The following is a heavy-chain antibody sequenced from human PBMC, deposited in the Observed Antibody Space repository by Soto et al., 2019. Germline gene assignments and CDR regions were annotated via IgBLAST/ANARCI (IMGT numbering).Heavy chain of an antibody. CDR1: GFSLSTSGVG. D-gene: IGHD3-9*01. CDR3: AHAPGYDILTGYALNTFGATTSFDY. CDR2: IYWDDDK. J-gene: IGHJ4*02. Sequence: SGPTLVKPTQTLTLTCTFSGFSLSTSGVGVGWIRQPPGKALEWLALIYWDDDKRYSPSLKSRLTITKDTSKNQVVLTMTNMDPVDTATYYCAHAPGYDILTGYALNTFGATTSFDYWGQGTLVTVSS. V-gene: IGHV2-5*02.